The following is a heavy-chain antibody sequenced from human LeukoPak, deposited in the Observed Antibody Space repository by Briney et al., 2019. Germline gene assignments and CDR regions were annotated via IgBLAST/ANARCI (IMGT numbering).Heavy chain of an antibody. Sequence: SETLSLTCTVSGGSISSYYWSWIRQPAEKGLEWIGRIYTSGSTNYNPSLKSRVTMSVDTSKNQFSLKLSSVTAADTAVYYCASEGGSGDTYYFDYWGQGTLVTVSS. D-gene: IGHD1-26*01. CDR2: IYTSGST. CDR1: GGSISSYY. J-gene: IGHJ4*02. CDR3: ASEGGSGDTYYFDY. V-gene: IGHV4-4*07.